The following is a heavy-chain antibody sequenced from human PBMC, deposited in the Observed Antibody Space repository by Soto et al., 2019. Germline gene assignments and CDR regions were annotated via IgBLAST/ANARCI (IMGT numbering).Heavy chain of an antibody. Sequence: LSLTCTVSGGSISSGGYYWSWIRQHPGKGLEWIGYIYYSGSTYYNPSLKSRVTISVDTSKNQFSLKLSSVTAADTAVYYCARDIGRMDYIWFDPWGQGTLVTVSS. CDR2: IYYSGST. V-gene: IGHV4-31*03. D-gene: IGHD2-15*01. CDR1: GGSISSGGYY. CDR3: ARDIGRMDYIWFDP. J-gene: IGHJ5*02.